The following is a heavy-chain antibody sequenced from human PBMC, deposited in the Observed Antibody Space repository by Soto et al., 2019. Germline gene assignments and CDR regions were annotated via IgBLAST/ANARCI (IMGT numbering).Heavy chain of an antibody. D-gene: IGHD2-15*01. CDR3: ARDRASPFVFDI. CDR1: GFTVSSNY. CDR2: IYSGGST. J-gene: IGHJ3*02. Sequence: EVQLVESGGGLVQPGGSLRLSCAASGFTVSSNYMSWVRQAPWKGLEWVSVIYSGGSTYYADSVKGRFTISRDNSKNTLYLQMNSLRAEDTAVYYCARDRASPFVFDIWGQGTMVTVSS. V-gene: IGHV3-66*01.